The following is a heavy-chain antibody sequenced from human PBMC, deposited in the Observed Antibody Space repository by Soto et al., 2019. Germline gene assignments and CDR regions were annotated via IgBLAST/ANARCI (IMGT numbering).Heavy chain of an antibody. Sequence: GGSLRLSCVASGFTFRNTGMTWVRQAPGKGLEWVSRIYINGDSTHYADSVKGRFTISRDNSKNTVFLQMTSLRAEDTAVYYCAKGESPFIILVDYWGQGTLVTVSS. CDR2: IYINGDST. CDR1: GFTFRNTG. D-gene: IGHD3-10*01. V-gene: IGHV3-23*05. CDR3: AKGESPFIILVDY. J-gene: IGHJ4*02.